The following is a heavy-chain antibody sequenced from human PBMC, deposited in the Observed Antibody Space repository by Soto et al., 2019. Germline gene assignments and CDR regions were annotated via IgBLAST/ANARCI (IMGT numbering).Heavy chain of an antibody. Sequence: SETLSLTCTVSGGSISSGGYYWSWIRQHPGKGLEWIGYIYYSGSTYYNPSLKSRVTISVDTSKNQFSLKLSSVTAADTAVYYCARGPGYDSSGYYYLRHFDYWGQGTLVTVSS. CDR3: ARGPGYDSSGYYYLRHFDY. V-gene: IGHV4-31*03. CDR2: IYYSGST. CDR1: GGSISSGGYY. D-gene: IGHD3-22*01. J-gene: IGHJ4*02.